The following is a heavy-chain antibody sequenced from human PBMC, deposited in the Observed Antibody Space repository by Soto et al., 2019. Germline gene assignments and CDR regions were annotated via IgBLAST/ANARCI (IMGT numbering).Heavy chain of an antibody. Sequence: QVQLVESGGGLVKPGGSLRLSCAASGFTFSDYYMSWIRQAPGKGLEWVSYISSSGSTIYYADYVKGGFTISRDNAKHSRYLQRNSLSAEDTAVYYCARVARYIVVVPAAMPQRRYYYYYMDFWGQGTTVSVS. CDR1: GFTFSDYY. D-gene: IGHD2-2*01. V-gene: IGHV3-11*01. J-gene: IGHJ6*03. CDR3: ARVARYIVVVPAAMPQRRYYYYYMDF. CDR2: ISSSGSTI.